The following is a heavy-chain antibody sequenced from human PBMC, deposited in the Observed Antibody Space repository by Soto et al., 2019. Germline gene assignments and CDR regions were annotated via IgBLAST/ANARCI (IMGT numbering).Heavy chain of an antibody. CDR3: TTGRLATIDYYYYGMDV. CDR2: IKSKTAGGPT. D-gene: IGHD5-12*01. CDR1: GFTFSKAW. J-gene: IGHJ6*02. Sequence: GGSLRLSCAASGFTFSKAWMNWVRQAPGKGLEWVGRIKSKTAGGPTDYAAPVIGRFTSSREYSKNTVNRQMNSLKTVDTAVYYCTTGRLATIDYYYYGMDVWGQGTTVTVSS. V-gene: IGHV3-15*07.